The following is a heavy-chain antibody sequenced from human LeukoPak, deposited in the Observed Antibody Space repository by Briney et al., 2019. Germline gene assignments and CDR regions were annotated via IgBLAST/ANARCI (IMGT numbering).Heavy chain of an antibody. D-gene: IGHD3-10*01. CDR3: TRQSVRGVMVYGMDV. CDR2: IRSKANSYAT. Sequence: PGGSLKLSCAASGFTFSGSAMHWVRQASGKGLEWVGRIRSKANSYATAYAASVKGRFTISRDDSKNTAYLQMNSLKTEDTAVYCCTRQSVRGVMVYGMDVWGKGTTVTVSS. J-gene: IGHJ6*04. V-gene: IGHV3-73*01. CDR1: GFTFSGSA.